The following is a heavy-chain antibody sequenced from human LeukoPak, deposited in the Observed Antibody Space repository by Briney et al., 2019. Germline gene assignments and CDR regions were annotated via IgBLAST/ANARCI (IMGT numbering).Heavy chain of an antibody. J-gene: IGHJ3*01. CDR1: GFTFSSYS. D-gene: IGHD3-22*01. CDR2: ISSSSSTI. V-gene: IGHV3-48*02. CDR3: ARGPYYHPSDAFDL. Sequence: GGSLRLSCAASGFTFSSYSINWVRQAPGKGLEWVSYISSSSSTIYYADSVKGRFTISRDNAKNSLYLQMNSLRDEDTAVYYCARGPYYHPSDAFDLWGQGTMVTVS.